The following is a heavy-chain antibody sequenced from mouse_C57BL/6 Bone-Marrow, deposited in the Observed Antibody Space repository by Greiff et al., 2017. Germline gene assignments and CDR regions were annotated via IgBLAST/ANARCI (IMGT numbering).Heavy chain of an antibody. CDR1: GFTFSNYW. J-gene: IGHJ3*01. CDR2: IRLKSDNYAT. V-gene: IGHV6-3*01. CDR3: TGAYDYDRFAY. D-gene: IGHD2-4*01. Sequence: EVHLVESGGGLVQPGGSMKLSCVASGFTFSNYWMNWVRQSPEKGLEWVAQIRLKSDNYATHYAESVKGRFTISRDDSKSSVYLKMNNLRAEDTGIYYCTGAYDYDRFAYWGQGTLVTVSA.